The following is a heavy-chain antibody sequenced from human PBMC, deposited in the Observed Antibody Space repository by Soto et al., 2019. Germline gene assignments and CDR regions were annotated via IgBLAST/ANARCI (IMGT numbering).Heavy chain of an antibody. D-gene: IGHD5-18*01. Sequence: QVTLKESGPVLVKPTETLTLTCTVSGFSLSNARMGVSWIRQPPGKALEWLAHIFSNDEKSYSTSLKSRVTISKDTSKSQVVLTMTNMDPVDTATYYCARTYSYGYSVDYWGQGTLVTVSS. V-gene: IGHV2-26*01. J-gene: IGHJ4*02. CDR3: ARTYSYGYSVDY. CDR2: IFSNDEK. CDR1: GFSLSNARMG.